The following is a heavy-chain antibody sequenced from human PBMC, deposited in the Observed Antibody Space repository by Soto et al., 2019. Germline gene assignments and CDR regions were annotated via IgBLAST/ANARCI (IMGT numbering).Heavy chain of an antibody. Sequence: LSLTCSVSGGFISGSSYYWGWIRRPPGKGLEWIGSIHYTGSTHYNPSLKGRVTISVDTSKNQISLNLNSVTAPDTAVYYCARLGYDSSAYYDDTDYWGPGTLVTVSS. CDR3: ARLGYDSSAYYDDTDY. J-gene: IGHJ4*02. CDR2: IHYTGST. D-gene: IGHD3-22*01. CDR1: GGFISGSSYY. V-gene: IGHV4-39*01.